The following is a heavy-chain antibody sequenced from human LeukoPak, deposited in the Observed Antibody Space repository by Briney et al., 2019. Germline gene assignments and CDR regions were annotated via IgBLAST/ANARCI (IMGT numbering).Heavy chain of an antibody. CDR2: IYSSDGA. CDR1: GFTVSSNY. CDR3: ARDADS. Sequence: GGSLRLSCVASGFTVSSNYMSWVRQAPGKGLEWVSLIYSSDGAYYADSVKGRFTISRDNSKNPLYLQMNSLRAEETAVYYCARDADSWGQGTLVTVSS. V-gene: IGHV3-66*01. J-gene: IGHJ4*02.